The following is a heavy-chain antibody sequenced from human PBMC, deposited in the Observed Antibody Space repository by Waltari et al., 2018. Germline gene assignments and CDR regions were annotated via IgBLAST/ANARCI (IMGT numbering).Heavy chain of an antibody. CDR1: GYSISRGYY. Sequence: QVQLQESGPGLVKPSETLSLTCAVSGYSISRGYYWGWIRQPPGKGLEWIGSIYHSGSTYYNPSLKSRVTISVDTSKNQFSLKLSSATAADTAVYYCARRIPGPAKGWFDPWGQGTLVTVSS. V-gene: IGHV4-38-2*01. J-gene: IGHJ5*02. CDR3: ARRIPGPAKGWFDP. CDR2: IYHSGST.